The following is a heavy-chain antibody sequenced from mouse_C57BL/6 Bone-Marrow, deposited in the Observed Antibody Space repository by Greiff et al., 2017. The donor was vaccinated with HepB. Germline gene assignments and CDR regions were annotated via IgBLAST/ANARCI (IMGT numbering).Heavy chain of an antibody. V-gene: IGHV2-2*01. CDR3: GRDDYDRGYYALGY. D-gene: IGHD2-4*01. CDR2: IWSGGST. J-gene: IGHJ4*01. Sequence: VQLVESGPGLVQPSQSLSITCTVSGFSSTSYGVHWVRQSPGKGLEWLGVIWSGGSTDYNAAFISSLSISKDNSKSQVFFKMNSLQADETAIYYGGRDDYDRGYYALGYWGQGASVTVAS. CDR1: GFSSTSYG.